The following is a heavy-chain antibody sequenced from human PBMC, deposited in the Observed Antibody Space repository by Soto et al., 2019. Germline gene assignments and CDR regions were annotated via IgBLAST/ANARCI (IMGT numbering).Heavy chain of an antibody. V-gene: IGHV4-31*03. J-gene: IGHJ4*02. CDR3: ARGEIVMVD. CDR2: NSHNGIT. CDR1: GGSINRERSY. D-gene: IGHD3-22*01. Sequence: QVQLQESGPGLVKPSQTLSLNCTVSGGSINRERSYWGWIRQSPGRGLEWIGYNSHNGITWYNPSLQSRVSISIDKSKDHFSLEVRSVTAADTAFYYCARGEIVMVDWGQGALVTVSS.